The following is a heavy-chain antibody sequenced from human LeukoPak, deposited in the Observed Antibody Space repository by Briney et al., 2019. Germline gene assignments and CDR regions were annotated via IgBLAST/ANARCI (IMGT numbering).Heavy chain of an antibody. Sequence: SETLSLTCTVSGGSISSYYWSWIRQPAGKGLEWIGRIYTSGSTSYNPSLKSRVTMSVDTSKNQFSLKLSSVTAADTAVYYCARHIVGATTFAFDIWGQGTMVTVSS. CDR1: GGSISSYY. D-gene: IGHD1-26*01. CDR2: IYTSGST. CDR3: ARHIVGATTFAFDI. J-gene: IGHJ3*02. V-gene: IGHV4-4*07.